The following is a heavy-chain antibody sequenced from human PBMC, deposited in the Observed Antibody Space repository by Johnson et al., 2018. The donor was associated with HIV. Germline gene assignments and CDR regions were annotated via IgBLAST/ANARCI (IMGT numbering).Heavy chain of an antibody. V-gene: IGHV3-23*01. J-gene: IGHJ3*02. D-gene: IGHD1-26*01. CDR2: ISGSGCST. Sequence: EVQLLESGGGVVQPGRSLRLSCAASGFTFSSYAMSRVRQAQGKGLEWVSSISGSGCSTYHADSVRGRFTFSRDNSKNTLDLQMNRLRAQDTAVYYFARDWEGYAFDIWGQGTIVTVSS. CDR1: GFTFSSYA. CDR3: ARDWEGYAFDI.